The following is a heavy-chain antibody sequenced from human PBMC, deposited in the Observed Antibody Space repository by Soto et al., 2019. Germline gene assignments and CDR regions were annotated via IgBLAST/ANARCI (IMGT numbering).Heavy chain of an antibody. J-gene: IGHJ6*02. Sequence: GASVKVSCKASGGTFSSYAISWVRQAPGQGLEWMGGIIPIFGTANYAQKFQGRVTITADESTSTAYMELSSLRSEDTAVYYCARPILATYYYGMDVWGQGTTVTVSS. V-gene: IGHV1-69*13. CDR1: GGTFSSYA. CDR2: IIPIFGTA. CDR3: ARPILATYYYGMDV.